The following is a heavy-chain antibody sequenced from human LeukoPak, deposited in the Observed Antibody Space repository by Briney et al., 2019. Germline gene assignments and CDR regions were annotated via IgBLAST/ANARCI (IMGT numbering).Heavy chain of an antibody. J-gene: IGHJ6*02. CDR2: ISTSSSHT. V-gene: IGHV3-11*05. CDR3: AGGHYGLDV. Sequence: GGSLRLSCAASGFTFSDHHMSWIRQAPGKGLEWVSYISTSSSHTDYADSVKGRFTISRDNAKDSLFLQMNSLRAEDTAVYYCAGGHYGLDVWGQGTTVTVSS. CDR1: GFTFSDHH.